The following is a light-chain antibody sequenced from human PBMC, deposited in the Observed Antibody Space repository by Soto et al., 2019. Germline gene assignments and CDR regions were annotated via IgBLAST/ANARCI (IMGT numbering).Light chain of an antibody. CDR1: QNISSW. CDR3: LQNNNYTLT. V-gene: IGKV1-5*03. CDR2: KAS. J-gene: IGKJ4*01. Sequence: DIQMTQSPSTLSSSLGDRVTITCRASQNISSWLAWYQQKPGRAPKLLIYKASSLESGVPSRFSVSGSGTEFTLTISRLQHDDFATYYCLQNNNYTLTFGGGTKVDIK.